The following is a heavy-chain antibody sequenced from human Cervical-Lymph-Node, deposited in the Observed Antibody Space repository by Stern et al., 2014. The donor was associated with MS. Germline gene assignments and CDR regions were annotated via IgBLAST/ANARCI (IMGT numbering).Heavy chain of an antibody. V-gene: IGHV1-69*06. J-gene: IGHJ5*02. CDR1: GG. D-gene: IGHD3-10*01. CDR3: ARGTGDNWFDP. CDR2: IIRPVGTA. Sequence: VQLVESGADVKKPGSAVRVSCKASGGVSWLRQAPGQGLANMGGIIRPVGTAHYAQRFQGRLTITADTSRNTTYMELRSLRSDDTAVYYCARGTGDNWFDPWGQGTLVSVSS.